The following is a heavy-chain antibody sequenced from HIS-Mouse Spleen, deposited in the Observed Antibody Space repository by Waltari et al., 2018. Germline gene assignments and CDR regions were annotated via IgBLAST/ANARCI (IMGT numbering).Heavy chain of an antibody. Sequence: QLQLQESGPGLVTPSETLSLTCTASGGSIRSSSYYWGWIRQPPGKGLEWIGSIYYSGSTYYNPSLKSRVTISVDTSKNQFSLKLSSVTAADTAVYYCAREIPYSSSWYDWYFDLWGRGTLVTVSS. V-gene: IGHV4-39*07. J-gene: IGHJ2*01. D-gene: IGHD6-13*01. CDR2: IYYSGST. CDR3: AREIPYSSSWYDWYFDL. CDR1: GGSIRSSSYY.